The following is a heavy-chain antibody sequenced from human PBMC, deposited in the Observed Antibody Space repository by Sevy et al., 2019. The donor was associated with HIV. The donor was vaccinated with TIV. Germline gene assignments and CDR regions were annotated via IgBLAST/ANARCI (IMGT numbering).Heavy chain of an antibody. CDR1: GFTFSSYA. D-gene: IGHD3-22*01. V-gene: IGHV3-30-3*01. J-gene: IGHJ3*02. CDR2: ISYEGSNK. Sequence: GGSLRLSCAASGFTFSSYAMHWVRQAPGKGLEWVAVISYEGSNKYYADSVKGRLTISRDNSKNTLYLKMNGLRAEDTVVYYCARDSNYYDSSGYYRGAAFDIWGQGTMVTVSS. CDR3: ARDSNYYDSSGYYRGAAFDI.